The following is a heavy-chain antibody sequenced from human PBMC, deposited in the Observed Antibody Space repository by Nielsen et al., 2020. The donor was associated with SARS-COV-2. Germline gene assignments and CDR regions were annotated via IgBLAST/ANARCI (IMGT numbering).Heavy chain of an antibody. V-gene: IGHV1-69*13. CDR2: IIPIFGTA. Sequence: SVKVSCKASGGTFSSYAISWVRQAPGQGLEWMGGIIPIFGTANYAQKFQGRVTIAADESTSTAYMELSSLRSEDTAVYYCARAVAVLATEYYFDYWGQGTLVTVSS. CDR1: GGTFSSYA. D-gene: IGHD2-15*01. J-gene: IGHJ4*02. CDR3: ARAVAVLATEYYFDY.